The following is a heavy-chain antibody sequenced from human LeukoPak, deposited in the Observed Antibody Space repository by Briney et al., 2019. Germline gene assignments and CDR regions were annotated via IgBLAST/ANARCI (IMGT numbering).Heavy chain of an antibody. CDR3: ARQGDLSEWPDY. J-gene: IGHJ4*02. Sequence: SVKVSCKASGGTFSSYAISWVRRAPGQGLEWMGGIIPIFGTANYAQKFQGRVTITADESTSTAYMELSSLRSEDTAVYYCARQGDLSEWPDYWGQGTLVTVSS. CDR1: GGTFSSYA. D-gene: IGHD3-16*02. CDR2: IIPIFGTA. V-gene: IGHV1-69*13.